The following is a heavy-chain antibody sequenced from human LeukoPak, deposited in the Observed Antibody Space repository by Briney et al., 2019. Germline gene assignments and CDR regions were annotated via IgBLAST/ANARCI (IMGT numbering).Heavy chain of an antibody. D-gene: IGHD1-1*01. CDR1: GGSISSSSYY. J-gene: IGHJ4*02. CDR3: ARDLMETQPFDY. CDR2: IYYSGST. Sequence: SETLSLTCTVSGGSISSSSYYWGWIRQPPGKGLEWIGSIYYSGSTYYNPSLKSRVTISVDTSKNQFSLKLSSVTAADTAVYYCARDLMETQPFDYWGQGTLATVSS. V-gene: IGHV4-39*07.